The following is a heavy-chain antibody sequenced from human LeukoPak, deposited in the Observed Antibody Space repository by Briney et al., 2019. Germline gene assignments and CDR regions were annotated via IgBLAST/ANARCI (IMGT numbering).Heavy chain of an antibody. D-gene: IGHD1-14*01. CDR2: INPNGGGT. CDR1: GYTFTGYY. V-gene: IGHV1-2*02. J-gene: IGHJ3*02. CDR3: ARVGTTYTPNDAFDI. Sequence: ASVKVSCKASGYTFTGYYMHWVRQAPGQGLEWMGWINPNGGGTNYAQKFQGRVTMTRDTSISTAYMELSRLRSDDTAVYYCARVGTTYTPNDAFDIWGQGTMVTVSS.